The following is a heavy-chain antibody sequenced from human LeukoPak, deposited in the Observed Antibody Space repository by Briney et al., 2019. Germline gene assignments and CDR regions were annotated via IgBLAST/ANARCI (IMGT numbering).Heavy chain of an antibody. D-gene: IGHD3-9*01. CDR2: INPNSGAT. V-gene: IGHV1-2*02. CDR1: GYTFTGYY. CDR3: ARAHYDILTGYYAPRFDY. J-gene: IGHJ4*02. Sequence: ASVKVSCKASGYTFTGYYLHWVRQAPGQGLEWMGWINPNSGATNYAQKFQGRVTMTRDTSISTAYMELSRLRSDDTAVYYCARAHYDILTGYYAPRFDYWGQGTLVTVSS.